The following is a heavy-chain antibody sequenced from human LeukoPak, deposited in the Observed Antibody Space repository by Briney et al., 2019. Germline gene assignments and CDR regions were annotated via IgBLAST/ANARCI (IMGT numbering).Heavy chain of an antibody. D-gene: IGHD3-22*01. J-gene: IGHJ4*02. Sequence: SETLSLTCAASGYSISSGYCWGWIRQPPGKRVEWFGSIYHSGATYYNPSLKSRVTISVDTSKNQFSLKLSSVTAADTAVYYCARAYYYDSSGYFDYWGQGALVTVSS. CDR2: IYHSGAT. CDR3: ARAYYYDSSGYFDY. V-gene: IGHV4-38-2*01. CDR1: GYSISSGYC.